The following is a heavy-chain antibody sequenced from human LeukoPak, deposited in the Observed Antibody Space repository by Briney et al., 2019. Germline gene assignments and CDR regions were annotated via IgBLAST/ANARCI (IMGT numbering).Heavy chain of an antibody. CDR2: IRYGGSNK. D-gene: IGHD3-22*01. J-gene: IGHJ4*02. CDR1: GFTFSSYR. CDR3: AKYSSDSSGYGGY. Sequence: GGPLTLSCAASGFTFSSYRMHWLRRAPGEGVEGVAYIRYGGSNKYYGDSVKGGFTIHRDNSKHTLYLKIKRLRAGHAAMFYCAKYSSDSSGYGGYWGQGTLVTVSS. V-gene: IGHV3-30*02.